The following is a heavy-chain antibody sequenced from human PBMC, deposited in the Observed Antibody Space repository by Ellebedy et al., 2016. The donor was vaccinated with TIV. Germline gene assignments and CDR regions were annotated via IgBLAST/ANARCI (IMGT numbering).Heavy chain of an antibody. CDR2: ISDDGSNK. V-gene: IGHV3-30*03. Sequence: GGSLRLSCAASGFSFSSYGMHWVRQAPGKGLEWVAVISDDGSNKNYADYVKGRFSISRDTSKNTLYLQMNSLRAEDTAVYYCARGTCSSSCPGYYYYYGMDVWGQGTTVTVSS. J-gene: IGHJ6*02. CDR3: ARGTCSSSCPGYYYYYGMDV. D-gene: IGHD2-2*01. CDR1: GFSFSSYG.